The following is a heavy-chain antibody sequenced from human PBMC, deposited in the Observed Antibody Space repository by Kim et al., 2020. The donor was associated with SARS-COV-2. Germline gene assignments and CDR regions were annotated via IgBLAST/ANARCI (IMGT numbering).Heavy chain of an antibody. J-gene: IGHJ4*02. Sequence: GGSLRLSCAASGFTFSSYAMHWVRQAPGKGLEWVAVIWYDGSNKYYADSVKGRFTISRDNSRDTLNLHMNSLRAGDTAVYYCAREDTTMVGFDHWGQGTLVTGSS. D-gene: IGHD5-18*01. CDR1: GFTFSSYA. V-gene: IGHV3-33*01. CDR3: AREDTTMVGFDH. CDR2: IWYDGSNK.